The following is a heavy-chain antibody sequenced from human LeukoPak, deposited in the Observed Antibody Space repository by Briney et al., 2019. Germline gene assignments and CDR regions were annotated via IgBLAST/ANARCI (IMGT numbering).Heavy chain of an antibody. CDR1: GFTVSSNY. CDR2: IYGGGST. J-gene: IGHJ4*02. V-gene: IGHV3-66*01. CDR3: ARAGSGNARLRWYLYFDY. D-gene: IGHD4-23*01. Sequence: GGSLRLSCAASGFTVSSNYMSWVRQAPGKGLEWVSIIYGGGSTYYADSVKGRFTISRDNSKNTLYLQMNSLRAEDTAVYYCARAGSGNARLRWYLYFDYWGQGTLVTVSS.